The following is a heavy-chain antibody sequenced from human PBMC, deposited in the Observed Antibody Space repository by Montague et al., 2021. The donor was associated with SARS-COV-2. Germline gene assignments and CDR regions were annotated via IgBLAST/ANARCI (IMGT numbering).Heavy chain of an antibody. CDR2: IDWDDDK. D-gene: IGHD3-9*01. CDR1: GFSLSTSGMC. CDR3: ARTHYDILTGSLNWFDP. V-gene: IGHV2-70*11. J-gene: IGHJ5*02. Sequence: PALVKPTQTLTLTCTFSGFSLSTSGMCVSWIRQPPGKALEWLARIDWDDDKYYSTSLKTRLTISKDTSKNQVVLTMTNMDPVDTATYYYARTHYDILTGSLNWFDPWGQGTLVTVSS.